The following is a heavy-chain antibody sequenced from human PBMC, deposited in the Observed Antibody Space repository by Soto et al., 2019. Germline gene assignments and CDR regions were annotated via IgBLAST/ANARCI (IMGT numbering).Heavy chain of an antibody. D-gene: IGHD3-22*01. Sequence: PSETLSLTCTLTGTSIISSIYYLGWIRLPPGKGLEWIGNVYYGGSTYYNPSLKSRVTISVETYKSQFSLKLSSVTAADTAVYYCEGGDYYHSSGYYFYYYTMDVWGQGTTVTVSS. CDR2: VYYGGST. CDR3: EGGDYYHSSGYYFYYYTMDV. J-gene: IGHJ6*02. CDR1: GTSIISSIYY. V-gene: IGHV4-39*01.